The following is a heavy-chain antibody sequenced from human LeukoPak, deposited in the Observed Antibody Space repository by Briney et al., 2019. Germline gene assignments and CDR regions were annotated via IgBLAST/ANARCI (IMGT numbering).Heavy chain of an antibody. CDR2: IKQDGSEK. J-gene: IGHJ5*02. CDR3: ARDGSSWYSVDWFDP. CDR1: GFTFSSYW. Sequence: PGGSLRLSCAASGFTFSSYWMSWVRQAPGKGLEWVANIKQDGSEKYYVDSVKGRFTISRDNAKNSLYLQMNSLRAEDTAVYYCARDGSSWYSVDWFDPWGQGTLVTVSS. V-gene: IGHV3-7*01. D-gene: IGHD6-13*01.